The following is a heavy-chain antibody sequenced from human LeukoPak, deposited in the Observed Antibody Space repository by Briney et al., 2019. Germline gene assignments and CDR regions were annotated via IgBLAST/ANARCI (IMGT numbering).Heavy chain of an antibody. CDR2: MNPNSGNT. CDR3: ARVLKRTSSSIGY. J-gene: IGHJ4*02. CDR1: GYTFTSYD. D-gene: IGHD6-6*01. Sequence: ASVKVSCKASGYTFTSYDINWVRQAPGQGLEWMGWMNPNSGNTGYAQKFQGRVTMTRNTSISTAYMELSSLRSEDTAVYYCARVLKRTSSSIGYWGQGTLVTVSS. V-gene: IGHV1-8*01.